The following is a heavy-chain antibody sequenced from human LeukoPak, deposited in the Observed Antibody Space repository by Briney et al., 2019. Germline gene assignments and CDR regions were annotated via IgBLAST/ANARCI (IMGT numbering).Heavy chain of an antibody. V-gene: IGHV4-61*02. D-gene: IGHD2-15*01. CDR3: ARDWSCSGGSCYSGDWFDP. CDR1: GGSISSGSYY. CDR2: IYTSGST. J-gene: IGHJ5*02. Sequence: TSETLSLTCTVSGGSISSGSYYWGWIRQPAGKGLEWIGRIYTSGSTNYNPSLKSRVTISVDTSKNQFSLKLSSVTAADTAVYYCARDWSCSGGSCYSGDWFDPWGQGTLVTVSS.